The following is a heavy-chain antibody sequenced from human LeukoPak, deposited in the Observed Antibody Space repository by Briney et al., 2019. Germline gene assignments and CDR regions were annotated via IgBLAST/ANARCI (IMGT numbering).Heavy chain of an antibody. CDR1: GGSVSSGAYY. D-gene: IGHD3-3*01. CDR2: IYYSGST. V-gene: IGHV4-61*08. J-gene: IGHJ6*02. Sequence: TSETLSLTCTVSGGSVSSGAYYWSWIRQPPGKGLEWIGYIYYSGSTNYNPSLKSRVTISVDTSKNQFSLKLSSVTAADTAVYYCARAIPTYDFWSGYYTGPDYYGMDVWGQGTTVTVSS. CDR3: ARAIPTYDFWSGYYTGPDYYGMDV.